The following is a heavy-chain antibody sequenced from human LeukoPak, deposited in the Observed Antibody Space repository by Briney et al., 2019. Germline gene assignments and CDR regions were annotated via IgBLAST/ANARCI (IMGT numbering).Heavy chain of an antibody. CDR1: GGTFSSYA. CDR3: ARGSITFSGSYYSDYYYGMDV. D-gene: IGHD3-10*01. CDR2: IIPIFGTA. J-gene: IGHJ6*04. V-gene: IGHV1-69*01. Sequence: SVKVSCKASGGTFSSYAISWVRQAPGQGLEWMGGIIPIFGTANYAQKFQGRVTITADESTSTAYMELSSLRSEDTAVYYCARGSITFSGSYYSDYYYGMDVWGKGTTGTVSS.